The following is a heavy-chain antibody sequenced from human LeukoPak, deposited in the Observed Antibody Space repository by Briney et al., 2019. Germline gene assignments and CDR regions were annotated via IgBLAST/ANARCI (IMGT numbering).Heavy chain of an antibody. CDR1: GGSINNYY. Sequence: SETLSLTCTVSGGSINNYYWSWIRQPPGKGLEWIGYIYYSGSTNYNPSLKSRVTISVDTSKNQFSLKLNSVTAADTAVYYCVRDRAAAGGWLDPWGQGALVTVSS. CDR2: IYYSGST. J-gene: IGHJ5*02. D-gene: IGHD6-13*01. V-gene: IGHV4-59*01. CDR3: VRDRAAAGGWLDP.